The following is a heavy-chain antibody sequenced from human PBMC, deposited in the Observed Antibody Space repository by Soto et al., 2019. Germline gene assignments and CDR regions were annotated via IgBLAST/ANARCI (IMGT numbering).Heavy chain of an antibody. Sequence: GASVKVSCKASGYTFTGYYMHWVRQAPGQGLEWMGWINPNSGGTNYAQKFQGWVTMTRDTSISTAYMELSRLRSDDTAVYYCARQEGYYYDSSGYYYGQPGDDAFDIWGQGTMVTVSS. V-gene: IGHV1-2*04. J-gene: IGHJ3*02. CDR1: GYTFTGYY. CDR3: ARQEGYYYDSSGYYYGQPGDDAFDI. D-gene: IGHD3-22*01. CDR2: INPNSGGT.